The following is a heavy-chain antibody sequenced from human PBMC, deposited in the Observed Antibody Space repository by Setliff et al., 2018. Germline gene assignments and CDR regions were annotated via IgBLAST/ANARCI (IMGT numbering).Heavy chain of an antibody. J-gene: IGHJ5*02. CDR2: IRQDGTNK. D-gene: IGHD3-3*01. CDR3: AREVWTIYDKSWSGYTDL. CDR1: GFIFSNYW. V-gene: IGHV3-7*03. Sequence: GGSLRLSCATSGFIFSNYWMAWVRQAPGKGLEWVADIRQDGTNKYYMDSVEGRFTISRDNSKNSVYLQMNSLRAEDTALYHCAREVWTIYDKSWSGYTDLWGQGTQVTVSS.